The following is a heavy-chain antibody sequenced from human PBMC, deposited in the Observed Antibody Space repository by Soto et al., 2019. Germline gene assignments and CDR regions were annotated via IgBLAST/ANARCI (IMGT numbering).Heavy chain of an antibody. CDR3: ARNSGYDYGMDV. J-gene: IGHJ6*02. D-gene: IGHD1-26*01. V-gene: IGHV3-30*03. Sequence: QVQLVESGGGVVQPGRSLRLSCAASGFTFSSYGMHWVRQAPGKGLEWVAVISYDGSNKYYADSVKGRFTISRDNAKNSLYLQMNSLRAEDTAVYYCARNSGYDYGMDVWGQGTTVTVSS. CDR2: ISYDGSNK. CDR1: GFTFSSYG.